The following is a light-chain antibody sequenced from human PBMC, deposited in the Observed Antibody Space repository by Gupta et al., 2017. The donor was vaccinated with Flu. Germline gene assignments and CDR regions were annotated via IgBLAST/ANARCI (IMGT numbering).Light chain of an antibody. CDR3: QQSYSNPHT. V-gene: IGKV1-39*01. J-gene: IGKJ5*01. CDR2: AAP. CDR1: QSISSY. Sequence: DIQMTQSPSSLSASVGDRVTITCRASQSISSYLNWYQQKPGKAPKLLIYAAPSLQSGVPSRFSGSGSGTDFTLTISSLQPEDFATYYCQQSYSNPHTFGQGTRLEIK.